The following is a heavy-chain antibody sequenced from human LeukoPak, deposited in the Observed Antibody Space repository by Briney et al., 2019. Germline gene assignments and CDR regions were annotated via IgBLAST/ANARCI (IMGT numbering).Heavy chain of an antibody. D-gene: IGHD2-15*01. CDR2: IYHSGST. Sequence: SETLSLTCTVSGGSISTYYWNWIRQPPGKGLEWMGHIYHSGSTNYNPSLKSRVIISVDTSKNEFSLKLSSVTAADTAVYFCARGSYCSGGTCMFDYWGQGTLVTVSS. J-gene: IGHJ4*02. CDR3: ARGSYCSGGTCMFDY. V-gene: IGHV4-59*01. CDR1: GGSISTYY.